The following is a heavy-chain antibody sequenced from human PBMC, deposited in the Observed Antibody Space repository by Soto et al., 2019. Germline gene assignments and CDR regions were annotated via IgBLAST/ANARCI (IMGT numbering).Heavy chain of an antibody. J-gene: IGHJ6*02. CDR3: ARSRHGSVSSTHFYYGLDV. D-gene: IGHD3-10*01. CDR1: GFTFISYA. Sequence: QVQLVESGGGVVQPGRSLRLSCAASGFTFISYAMHWVRQAPGKGLEWVAVISFDGSTEYYAYSVKGRFTISRDNSKNTVYLQMNSLRSEDTAGYYCARSRHGSVSSTHFYYGLDVWGQGTTVTVSS. V-gene: IGHV3-30-3*01. CDR2: ISFDGSTE.